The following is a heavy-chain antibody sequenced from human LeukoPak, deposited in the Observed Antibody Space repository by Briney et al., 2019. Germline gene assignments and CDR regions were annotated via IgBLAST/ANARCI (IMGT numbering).Heavy chain of an antibody. J-gene: IGHJ4*02. CDR2: IKSKTDGGTT. CDR1: GFTFSNAW. CDR3: ARGPSGYHNP. D-gene: IGHD5-12*01. Sequence: GGSLRLSCAASGFTFSNAWMSWVRQAPGKGLEWVGRIKSKTDGGTTDYAAPVKGRFTISRDNSKNTLYLQMNSLRAEDTAVYYCARGPSGYHNPGGQGTLVTVSS. V-gene: IGHV3-15*01.